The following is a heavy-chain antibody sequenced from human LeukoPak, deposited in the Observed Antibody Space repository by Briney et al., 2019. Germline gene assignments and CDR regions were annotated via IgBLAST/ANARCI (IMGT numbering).Heavy chain of an antibody. CDR1: GFTFSSYA. CDR2: ISGSGGST. J-gene: IGHJ4*02. Sequence: GGSLXLSCAASGFTFSSYAMSWVRQAPGKGLEWVSAISGSGGSTYYADSVKGRFTISRDNSKNTLYLQMDSLRGEDTAVLYCARATGYYSGLDYWGQGTLVTVSS. CDR3: ARATGYYSGLDY. V-gene: IGHV3-23*01. D-gene: IGHD3-9*01.